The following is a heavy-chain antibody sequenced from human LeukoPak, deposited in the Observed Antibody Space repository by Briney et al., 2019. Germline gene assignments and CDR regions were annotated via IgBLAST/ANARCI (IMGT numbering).Heavy chain of an antibody. J-gene: IGHJ4*02. Sequence: PGGALRLSCAASGFTFSSYWMFWVRQAPGKGLVWVSRVNSDGTSTNYADSVKGRFTVSRDNAKNTLYLQMNSLRAEDTAVYYCAKDLTIFGVDTQPPDYWGQGTLVTVSS. CDR3: AKDLTIFGVDTQPPDY. CDR2: VNSDGTST. D-gene: IGHD3-3*01. CDR1: GFTFSSYW. V-gene: IGHV3-74*01.